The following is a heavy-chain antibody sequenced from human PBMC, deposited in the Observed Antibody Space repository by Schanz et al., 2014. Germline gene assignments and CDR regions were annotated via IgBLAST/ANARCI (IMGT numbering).Heavy chain of an antibody. V-gene: IGHV3-30-3*01. D-gene: IGHD2-21*01. CDR1: GFTFSSYA. CDR2: ISYDGRNK. Sequence: VQLLESGGGLVQPGGSLRLSCAASGFTFSSYAMHWVRQAPGKGLEWVAVISYDGRNKYYADSVKGRFTISRDNSKNTLYLQMNSRRAEDTAVYYCARDIEGSDGGGGGFDPGGQGTLXTGSS. CDR3: ARDIEGSDGGGGGFDP. J-gene: IGHJ5*02.